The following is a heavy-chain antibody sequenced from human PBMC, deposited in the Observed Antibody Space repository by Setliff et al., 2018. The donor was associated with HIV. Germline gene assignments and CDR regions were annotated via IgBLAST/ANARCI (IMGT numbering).Heavy chain of an antibody. Sequence: KPSETLSLTCDVPGYSINNIHYWGWIRQPPGKGLECLGNIYDGGTTYHNPSLKGRVTISIDTSKAQFSLKLISVTAADTAVYYCVRRDVSFLFGQFDSWGQGILVTVSS. V-gene: IGHV4-38-2*01. CDR2: IYDGGTT. CDR1: GYSINNIHY. CDR3: VRRDVSFLFGQFDS. D-gene: IGHD3-10*02. J-gene: IGHJ4*02.